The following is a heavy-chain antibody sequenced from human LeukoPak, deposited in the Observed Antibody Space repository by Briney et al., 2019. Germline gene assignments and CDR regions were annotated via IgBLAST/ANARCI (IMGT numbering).Heavy chain of an antibody. J-gene: IGHJ6*02. CDR2: INHSGST. D-gene: IGHD1-26*01. V-gene: IGHV4-34*01. Sequence: SETLSLTCAVYGGSFSGYYWSWIRQPPGKGLEWIGEINHSGSTNYNPSLKGRVTISVDTSKNQFSLKLGSVTAADTAVYYCARVSRGERRGYYYYGMDVWGQGTTVTVSS. CDR3: ARVSRGERRGYYYYGMDV. CDR1: GGSFSGYY.